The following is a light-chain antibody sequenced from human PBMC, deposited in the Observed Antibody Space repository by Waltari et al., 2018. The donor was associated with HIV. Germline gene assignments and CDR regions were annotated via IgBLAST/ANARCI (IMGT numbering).Light chain of an antibody. CDR3: AAWDDSLSGWV. CDR1: SSNIGDNY. CDR2: RNS. J-gene: IGLJ3*02. V-gene: IGLV1-47*01. Sequence: QSALTQPPSTSGTPGQTVTIPCSGSSSNIGDNYVSGYQQLPGTAPKLLSYRNSQRPSGFPDRFSGAKSGTSPSLAINDLRSEDEAEYHCAAWDDSLSGWVFGGGTNLTVL.